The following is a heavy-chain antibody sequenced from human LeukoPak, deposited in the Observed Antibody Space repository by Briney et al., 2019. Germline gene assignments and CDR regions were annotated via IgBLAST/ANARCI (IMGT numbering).Heavy chain of an antibody. CDR1: GFTFSSYS. Sequence: GGSLRLSCAASGFTFSSYSMNWVRQAPGKGLEWVSSISSGSSYIYYADSVKGRFTISRDNAKNSLYLQMNSLRAEDTAVYYCARFYGSGGGPEANWFDPWGQGTLVTVSS. V-gene: IGHV3-21*01. D-gene: IGHD3-10*01. CDR3: ARFYGSGGGPEANWFDP. J-gene: IGHJ5*02. CDR2: ISSGSSYI.